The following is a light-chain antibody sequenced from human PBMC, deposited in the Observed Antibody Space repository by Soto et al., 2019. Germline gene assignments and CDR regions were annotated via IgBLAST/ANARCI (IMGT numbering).Light chain of an antibody. CDR1: QSVSSSY. V-gene: IGKV3-20*01. Sequence: EIVLTQSPGTLSLSPGERATLSCRASQSVSSSYLAWYQQKPGQAPRLLIYGASSRATGITDRFSGSGSGTEFTLTISRLETEDFAVYSCQTYGSSPRTFGQGTKLEIK. CDR2: GAS. CDR3: QTYGSSPRT. J-gene: IGKJ2*01.